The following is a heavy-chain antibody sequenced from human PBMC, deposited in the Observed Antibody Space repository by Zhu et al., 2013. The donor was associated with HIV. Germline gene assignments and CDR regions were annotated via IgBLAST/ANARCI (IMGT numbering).Heavy chain of an antibody. D-gene: IGHD2-21*01. CDR2: MNPRSENT. CDR3: ARAASRHCGKRRCYWGTQNL. CDR1: GDTLRDSD. J-gene: IGHJ4*03. V-gene: IGHV1-8*01. Sequence: QVQLVQSGPEVKKPGATLRVSCRAFGDTLRDSDVHWVRQAPGQGLEWMGWMNPRSENTGSHPRFQDRITMTWDTSTGTAHLEVTRLTSVDTALYFCARAASRHCGKRRCYWGTQNLWGQGTQVTVSS.